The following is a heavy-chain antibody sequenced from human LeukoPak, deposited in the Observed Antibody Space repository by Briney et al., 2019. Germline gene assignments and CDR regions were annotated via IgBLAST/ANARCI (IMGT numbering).Heavy chain of an antibody. CDR2: ISSTSSTI. CDR3: ARGSGSYYY. Sequence: GGSLRLSCAASGFIFSTYSMNWLRQAPGKGLEWVSYISSTSSTIYYADSVKGRFTISRDNAKSSLFLQMNSLRAEDTAVYYCARGSGSYYYWGQGTLVTVSS. J-gene: IGHJ4*02. D-gene: IGHD3-10*01. CDR1: GFIFSTYS. V-gene: IGHV3-48*01.